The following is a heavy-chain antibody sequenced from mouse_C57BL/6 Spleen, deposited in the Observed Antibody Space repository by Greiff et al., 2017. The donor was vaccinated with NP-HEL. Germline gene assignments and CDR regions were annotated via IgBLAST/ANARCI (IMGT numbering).Heavy chain of an antibody. Sequence: VQLQQPGTELVKPGASVKLSCKASGYTFTSYWMHWVKQRPGQGLEWIGNINPSNGGTNYNEKFKSKATLTVDKSSSTAYMQLSSLTSEDSAVYYCARKDYDEDWYFDVWGTGTTVTVSS. D-gene: IGHD2-4*01. CDR3: ARKDYDEDWYFDV. CDR1: GYTFTSYW. CDR2: INPSNGGT. V-gene: IGHV1-53*01. J-gene: IGHJ1*03.